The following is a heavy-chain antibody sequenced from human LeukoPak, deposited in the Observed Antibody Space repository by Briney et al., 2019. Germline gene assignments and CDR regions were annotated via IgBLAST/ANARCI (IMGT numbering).Heavy chain of an antibody. CDR3: ARAPTYGPGSSFDY. J-gene: IGHJ4*02. Sequence: AGGSLRLSCAAPGFTFSTFAMHWVRLSPGKGLVWVSRINSDGSSTSYADAVKGRFTISRDNAKNSLYLQMNSLRAEDTAVYYCARAPTYGPGSSFDYWGQGTLVTVSS. CDR1: GFTFSTFA. CDR2: INSDGSST. V-gene: IGHV3-74*01. D-gene: IGHD3-10*01.